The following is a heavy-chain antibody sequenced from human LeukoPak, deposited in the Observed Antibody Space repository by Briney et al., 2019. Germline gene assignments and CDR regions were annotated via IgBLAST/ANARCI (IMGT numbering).Heavy chain of an antibody. J-gene: IGHJ4*02. CDR1: GDSLSSARNY. D-gene: IGHD5-18*01. CDR3: ARHLSGTAMAHYFDF. CDR2: VYSSGST. V-gene: IGHV4-39*01. Sequence: SETLSLTCSVSGDSLSSARNYWGWIRQSPGKGLEWLASVYSSGSTHSNPSLTSRVSISIDMSKNQFPLKLYSVTASDAAIYYCARHLSGTAMAHYFDFWGQGTLVTASS.